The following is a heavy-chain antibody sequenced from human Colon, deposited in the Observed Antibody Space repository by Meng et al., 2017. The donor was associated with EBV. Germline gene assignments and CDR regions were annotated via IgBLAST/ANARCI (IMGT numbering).Heavy chain of an antibody. Sequence: QVQLQQWGSGLLKPSAALSLTCTVDGGSFSDSYWTWIRQPPGKGLEWIGEINHVGSTTYNPSLKSRVTISVDTSKNQFSLKLSSVTAADAAVYYCASSDCSGGTCYLDCWGQGTLVTVSS. CDR1: GGSFSDSY. D-gene: IGHD2-15*01. CDR3: ASSDCSGGTCYLDC. J-gene: IGHJ4*02. CDR2: INHVGST. V-gene: IGHV4-34*01.